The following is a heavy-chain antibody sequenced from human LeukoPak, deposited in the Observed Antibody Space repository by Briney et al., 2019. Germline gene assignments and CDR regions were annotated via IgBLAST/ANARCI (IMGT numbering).Heavy chain of an antibody. V-gene: IGHV1-2*02. J-gene: IGHJ4*02. CDR1: GYTVTGYY. CDR3: ARDVATWEATDY. CDR2: VNPNSGGT. Sequence: ASVKVSCKASGYTVTGYYMYWVRHAPGQGLEWMGSVNPNSGGTNYAQKFQGRVTMTRDTSISTAYMELSRLRSDDTAVYYCARDVATWEATDYWGQGTLVTVSS. D-gene: IGHD1-26*01.